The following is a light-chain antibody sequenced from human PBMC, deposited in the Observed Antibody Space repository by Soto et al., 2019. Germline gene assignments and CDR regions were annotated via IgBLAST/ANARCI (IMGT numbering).Light chain of an antibody. J-gene: IGLJ2*01. Sequence: QSALTQPASVSGSPGQSISISCTGTSSDFGGYNYVSWYQQYPGKAPKLMIYDFTHRPSRISNRFSGSKSGNTASLTISGLQAEDEANYYCSSYTISSTLVFGGGTKLTVL. CDR2: DFT. V-gene: IGLV2-14*01. CDR1: SSDFGGYNY. CDR3: SSYTISSTLV.